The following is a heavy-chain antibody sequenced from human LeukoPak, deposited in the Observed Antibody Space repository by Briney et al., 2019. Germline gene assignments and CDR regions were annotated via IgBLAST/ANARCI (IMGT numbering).Heavy chain of an antibody. V-gene: IGHV3-30-3*01. CDR2: ISYDGSNK. D-gene: IGHD2-2*01. CDR3: ARDRSSNEYYFDY. J-gene: IGHJ4*02. Sequence: GGCLRLSCAASGFTFSSYAMHWVRPAPGKGLEWVAVISYDGSNKYYADSVKGRFTISRDNSKNTLYLQMNSLRAEDTAVYYCARDRSSNEYYFDYWGQGTLVTVSS. CDR1: GFTFSSYA.